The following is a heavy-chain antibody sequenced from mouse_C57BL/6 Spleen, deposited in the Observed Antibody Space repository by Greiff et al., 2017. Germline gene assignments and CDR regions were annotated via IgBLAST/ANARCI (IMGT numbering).Heavy chain of an antibody. CDR1: GYSITSGYY. J-gene: IGHJ2*01. V-gene: IGHV3-6*01. CDR3: ASGLRWDFDY. CDR2: ISYDGSN. D-gene: IGHD1-1*01. Sequence: EVKLKESGPGLVKPSQSLSLTCSVTGYSITSGYYWNWIRQFPGNKLEWMGYISYDGSNNYNPSLKNRISITRDTSKNQFFLKLNSVTTEDTATYYCASGLRWDFDYWGQGTTLTVSS.